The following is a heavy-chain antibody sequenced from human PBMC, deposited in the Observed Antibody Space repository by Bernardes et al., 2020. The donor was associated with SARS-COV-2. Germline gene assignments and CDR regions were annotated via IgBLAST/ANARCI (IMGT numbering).Heavy chain of an antibody. D-gene: IGHD3-3*01. Sequence: GSLRLSCSASGFIFSSFSMTWLRQAPGKGLEWVSSVSSSSSFVYYSDSVKGRFTISRDNAKNSLDLQMSSLRAEDTAVYYCATRTTNYAIFWGQGTPVTVSS. CDR3: ATRTTNYAIF. CDR2: VSSSSSFV. J-gene: IGHJ4*02. V-gene: IGHV3-21*01. CDR1: GFIFSSFS.